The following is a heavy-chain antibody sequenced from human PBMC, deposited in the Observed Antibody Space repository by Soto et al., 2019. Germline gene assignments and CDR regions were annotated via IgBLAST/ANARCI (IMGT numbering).Heavy chain of an antibody. V-gene: IGHV4-34*01. CDR3: ARAGQALLWFGELSRGYYYYYGMDV. CDR2: INHSGST. D-gene: IGHD3-10*01. Sequence: SETLSLTFAVYGGSFSGYYWSLIRQPPCKGLEWIGEINHSGSTNYNPSLKSRVTISVDTSKNQFSLKLSSVTAADTAVYYCARAGQALLWFGELSRGYYYYYGMDVWGQGTTVTVAS. J-gene: IGHJ6*02. CDR1: GGSFSGYY.